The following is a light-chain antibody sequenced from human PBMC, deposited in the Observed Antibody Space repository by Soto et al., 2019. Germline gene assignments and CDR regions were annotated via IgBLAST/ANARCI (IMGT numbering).Light chain of an antibody. J-gene: IGKJ1*01. V-gene: IGKV1-27*01. CDR3: QKYNSAPPWT. CDR2: SAS. Sequence: DIQMTQSPSSLSASVGDRVTITCRASQGIGDYLAWYQQKPGQVPKLLIYSASTLQSGVPSRFSGSGSGTDFTLTISSLQPEDVATYFCQKYNSAPPWTFGQGTKVDIK. CDR1: QGIGDY.